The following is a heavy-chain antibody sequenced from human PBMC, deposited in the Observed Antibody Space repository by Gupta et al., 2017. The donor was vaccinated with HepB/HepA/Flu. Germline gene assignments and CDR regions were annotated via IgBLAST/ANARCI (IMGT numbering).Heavy chain of an antibody. D-gene: IGHD6-19*01. J-gene: IGHJ5*02. V-gene: IGHV1-2*02. CDR2: INPNSGGT. CDR3: ARDHSSGWAKDWFDP. CDR1: GYTLTGYY. Sequence: QVQLVQSGAEVKKPGASVKVSCKASGYTLTGYYMHWVRQAPGQGLEWMGWINPNSGGTNYAQKFQGRVTMTRDTSISTAYMELSRLRSDDTAVYYCARDHSSGWAKDWFDPWGQGTLVTVSS.